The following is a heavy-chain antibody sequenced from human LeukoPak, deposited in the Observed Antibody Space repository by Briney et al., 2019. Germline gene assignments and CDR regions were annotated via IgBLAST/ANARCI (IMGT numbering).Heavy chain of an antibody. V-gene: IGHV3-30*18. CDR3: AKEGGSYGDAFDI. J-gene: IGHJ3*02. CDR1: GFTFSSYG. D-gene: IGHD1-26*01. Sequence: GGSLRLSCAASGFTFSSYGMHWVRQAPGKGPEWVAVISYDGSNKYYADSVKGRFTISRDNSKNTLYLQMNSLRAEDTAVYYCAKEGGSYGDAFDIWGQGTMVTVSS. CDR2: ISYDGSNK.